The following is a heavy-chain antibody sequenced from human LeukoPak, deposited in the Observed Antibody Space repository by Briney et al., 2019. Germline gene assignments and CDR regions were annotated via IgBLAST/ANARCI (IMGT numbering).Heavy chain of an antibody. CDR1: GGSVSSGGYY. CDR2: IYQSGIT. J-gene: IGHJ4*02. V-gene: IGHV4-30-2*01. Sequence: SQTLSLTCTVSGGSVSSGGYYWTWIRQPPLKGLEWVGAIYQSGITYYNPSLKSRVTISVDRSKNQFSLKVKSVTVADTAVYYCARSPPLGVDYWGQGTRVTVSS. CDR3: ARSPPLGVDY. D-gene: IGHD3-16*01.